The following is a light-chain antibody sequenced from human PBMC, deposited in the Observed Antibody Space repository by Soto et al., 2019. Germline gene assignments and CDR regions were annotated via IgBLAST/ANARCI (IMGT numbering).Light chain of an antibody. CDR3: AAWDDSLNGFVV. V-gene: IGLV1-44*01. Sequence: QSVLTQAPSASGTPGQRVTISCSGSSSNIGSNTVNWYQQVPGTAPKLLIYSNNQRPSGVPDRFSGSKSGTSASLAISGLQSEDEADYHCAAWDDSLNGFVVFGGGTKLTV. CDR2: SNN. CDR1: SSNIGSNT. J-gene: IGLJ2*01.